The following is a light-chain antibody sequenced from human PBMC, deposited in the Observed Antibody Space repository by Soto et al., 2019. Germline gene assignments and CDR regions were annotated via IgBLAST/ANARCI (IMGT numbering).Light chain of an antibody. CDR2: EVS. CDR1: SSDVGAYDY. V-gene: IGLV2-14*03. CDR3: ASHTTSNTRV. Sequence: QSVLTQPPSASGSPGQSVTISCTGTSSDVGAYDYVSWYQQHPDKAPKLIIYEVSHRPAGVSNRFSASKYVNTATLTISGLQTEDEADYYCASHTTSNTRVFGTGTKVTVL. J-gene: IGLJ1*01.